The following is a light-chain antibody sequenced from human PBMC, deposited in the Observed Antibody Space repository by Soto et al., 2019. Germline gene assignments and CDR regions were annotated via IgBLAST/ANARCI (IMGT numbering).Light chain of an antibody. J-gene: IGKJ4*01. V-gene: IGKV3-15*01. CDR3: QPYNNWPLT. CDR2: DTS. CDR1: QGIGDT. Sequence: EVVMTQSPATLSVSTGEGVTVSCRASQGIGDTLARYQHKPGQTPILLIYDTSTRATGVPARFSGSRSGPEFTLTIHSLQSEDFAIYYCQPYNNWPLTVGGGTKVDSK.